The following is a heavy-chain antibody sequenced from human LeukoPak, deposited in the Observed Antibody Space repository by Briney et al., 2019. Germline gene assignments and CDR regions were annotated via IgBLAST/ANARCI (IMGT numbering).Heavy chain of an antibody. D-gene: IGHD3-9*01. J-gene: IGHJ6*02. Sequence: ASVKVSCKVSGYTLTELSMHWVRQAPGKGLEWIGGFDPEDGETIYAQKFQGRVTMTEDTSTDTAYMELSSLRSEDTAVYYCATIGILTGYYYYGMDVWGQGTTVTVSS. CDR2: FDPEDGET. CDR1: GYTLTELS. V-gene: IGHV1-24*01. CDR3: ATIGILTGYYYYGMDV.